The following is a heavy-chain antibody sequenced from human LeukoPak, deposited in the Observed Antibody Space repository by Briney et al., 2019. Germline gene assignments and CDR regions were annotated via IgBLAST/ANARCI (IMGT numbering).Heavy chain of an antibody. D-gene: IGHD1-26*01. J-gene: IGHJ4*02. V-gene: IGHV3-64*02. CDR1: GFTFSSYA. Sequence: GGSLRLSCAASGFTFSSYALHWVRQAPGKGLEYVSGISVNGDSTYYADFVKGRFTISRDNSRNTLNLQMGSLRAEDTAVYYRARIGPGSHFDHWGQGTLVTVSS. CDR2: ISVNGDST. CDR3: ARIGPGSHFDH.